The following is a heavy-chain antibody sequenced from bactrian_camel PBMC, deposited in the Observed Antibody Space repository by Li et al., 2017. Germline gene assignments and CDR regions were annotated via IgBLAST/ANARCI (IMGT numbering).Heavy chain of an antibody. J-gene: IGHJ4*01. Sequence: VQLVESGGASVQAGGSLRLSREVNGATSSRYTMAWFRQAPGKEREGVAAIVSDGSTEYADSVKTRFTISRDNAKNIAYLQMNSLKPEDTAMYYCAADELNHGLAWRGYTYWSQGTQVTVS. CDR2: IVSDGST. V-gene: IGHV3S55*01. CDR1: GATSSRYT. CDR3: AADELNHGLAWRGYTY. D-gene: IGHD1*01.